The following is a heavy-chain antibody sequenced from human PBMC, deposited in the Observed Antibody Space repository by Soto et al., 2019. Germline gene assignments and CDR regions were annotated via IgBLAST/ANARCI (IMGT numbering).Heavy chain of an antibody. CDR2: LHSGGDT. V-gene: IGHV3-53*04. Sequence: EVQLVESGGGLVQPGGSLRLSCVASGIPVSSNYMTWVRQAPGKGLEWVSVLHSGGDTYYANSVKGRFTISRHDSTNTLYLQMHSLTPADTAVYYCARDGPYYYASRMDVWGQGTTVTVSS. CDR1: GIPVSSNY. D-gene: IGHD3-10*01. J-gene: IGHJ6*02. CDR3: ARDGPYYYASRMDV.